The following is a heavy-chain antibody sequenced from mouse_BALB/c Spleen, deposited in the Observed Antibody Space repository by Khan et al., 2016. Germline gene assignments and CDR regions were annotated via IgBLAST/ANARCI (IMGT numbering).Heavy chain of an antibody. CDR3: ARIYDGYGAMDY. V-gene: IGHV4-2*02. CDR2: INPGSSTI. D-gene: IGHD2-3*01. CDR1: GFDFSRYW. J-gene: IGHJ4*01. Sequence: EVKLLESGGGLVQPGGSLNLSCAASGFDFSRYWMSWARQAPGNGQEWIGEINPGSSTINYTPSLKDKFIISRDNAKNTLYLQMSKVRSEDTALYYCARIYDGYGAMDYWGQGTSVTVSS.